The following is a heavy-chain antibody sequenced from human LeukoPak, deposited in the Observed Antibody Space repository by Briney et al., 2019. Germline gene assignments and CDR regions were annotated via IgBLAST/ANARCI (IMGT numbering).Heavy chain of an antibody. CDR1: GFTFSSYE. J-gene: IGHJ6*02. V-gene: IGHV3-48*03. Sequence: GGSLRLSCAASGFTFSSYEMNWVRQAPGKGLEWVSYISSSGSTIYYADSVKGRFTISRDNAKNSLYLQMNSLRAEDTAVYYCARDLIFWSGYHSEYYYYGMDVWGQGTTVTVSS. CDR2: ISSSGSTI. D-gene: IGHD3-3*01. CDR3: ARDLIFWSGYHSEYYYYGMDV.